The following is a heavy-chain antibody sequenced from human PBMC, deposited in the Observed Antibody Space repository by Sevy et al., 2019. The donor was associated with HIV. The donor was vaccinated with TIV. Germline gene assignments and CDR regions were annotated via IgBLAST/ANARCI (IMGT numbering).Heavy chain of an antibody. D-gene: IGHD2-15*01. Sequence: GGSLRLSCAPSGFTFSTYAMNWVRQAPGKGLEWVSPIGGSGRYTYYADSVEGRFTISRDNSKNMLYLQMNSLRVADTAVYYCAKGYCSGGTCPRDYYYYGMDVWGQWTTVTVSS. J-gene: IGHJ6*02. V-gene: IGHV3-23*01. CDR1: GFTFSTYA. CDR2: IGGSGRYT. CDR3: AKGYCSGGTCPRDYYYYGMDV.